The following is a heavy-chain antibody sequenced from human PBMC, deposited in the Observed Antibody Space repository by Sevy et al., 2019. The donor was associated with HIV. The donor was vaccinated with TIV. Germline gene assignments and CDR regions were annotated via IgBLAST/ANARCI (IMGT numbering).Heavy chain of an antibody. J-gene: IGHJ6*02. D-gene: IGHD4-17*01. CDR1: GFNFSSYW. CDR3: ARAESVSTRNAMDV. Sequence: GGSLRLSCAASGFNFSSYWMHWVRQAPGKGLVWVSRISSDGSITNYADSVKGRFTFSRDNAKNTVYLQMNSLRVEDTALYYCARAESVSTRNAMDVWGQGTTVTDSS. CDR2: ISSDGSIT. V-gene: IGHV3-74*01.